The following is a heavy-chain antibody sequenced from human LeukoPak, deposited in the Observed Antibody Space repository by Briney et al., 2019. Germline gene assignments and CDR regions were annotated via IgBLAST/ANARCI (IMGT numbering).Heavy chain of an antibody. J-gene: IGHJ4*02. CDR2: IRQDESER. CDR3: ARDYYGSGSPDY. CDR1: GFSFSSYW. D-gene: IGHD3-10*01. V-gene: IGHV3-7*01. Sequence: GGSLRLSCEGSGFSFSSYWMTWVRQSPGKGPEWVANIRQDESERYTVDSVKGRFTISRDNAKNSLYLQMNSLRAEDTAVYYCARDYYGSGSPDYWGQGTLVTVSS.